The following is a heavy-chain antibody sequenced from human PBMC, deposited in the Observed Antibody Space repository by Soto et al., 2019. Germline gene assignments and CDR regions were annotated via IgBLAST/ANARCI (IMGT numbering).Heavy chain of an antibody. V-gene: IGHV3-43D*04. D-gene: IGHD5-12*01. J-gene: IGHJ2*01. CDR3: AKDSRDGYNWANWYFDL. CDR1: GFTFDDYA. Sequence: PGGSLRLSCAASGFTFDDYAMHWVRQAPGKGLEWVSLISWDGGSTYYADSVKGRFTISRDNSKNSLYLQMNSLRAEDTALYYCAKDSRDGYNWANWYFDLWGRGTLVTVSS. CDR2: ISWDGGST.